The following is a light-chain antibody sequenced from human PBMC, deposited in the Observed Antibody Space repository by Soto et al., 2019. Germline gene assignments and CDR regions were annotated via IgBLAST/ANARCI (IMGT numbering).Light chain of an antibody. CDR2: KAS. V-gene: IGKV1-5*03. CDR1: QSISTW. CDR3: QKDNGYPHT. Sequence: DIQMTQSPSTLSASVGDRVTITCRASQSISTWLAWYQQKPGKAPKLLIYKASSLRNGVPSRFSGSGSGTEITLTIHSLQADDFASYYWQKDNGYPHTFGQGTKLEIK. J-gene: IGKJ2*01.